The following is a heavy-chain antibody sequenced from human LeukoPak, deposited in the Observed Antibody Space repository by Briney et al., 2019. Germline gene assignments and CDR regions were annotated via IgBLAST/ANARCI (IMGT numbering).Heavy chain of an antibody. CDR3: AREGGAYCSSTSCSFEEYNWFDP. V-gene: IGHV1-2*06. CDR2: INPNSGGT. CDR1: GYTFTGYY. D-gene: IGHD2-2*01. Sequence: ASVKVSCKASGYTFTGYYMHWVRQAPGQGLEWMGRINPNSGGTNYAQKFQGRVTMTRDTSISTAYMELSRLRSDDTAVYYCAREGGAYCSSTSCSFEEYNWFDPWGQGTLVTVSS. J-gene: IGHJ5*02.